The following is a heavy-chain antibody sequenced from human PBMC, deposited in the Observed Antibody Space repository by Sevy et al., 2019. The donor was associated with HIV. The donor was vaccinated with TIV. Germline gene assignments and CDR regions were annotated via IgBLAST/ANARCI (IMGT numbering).Heavy chain of an antibody. V-gene: IGHV3-43D*03. CDR1: GFTFDDYA. CDR3: AKSVRGQYYYGMDV. Sequence: GGSLRLSCAASGFTFDDYAMHWVRQAPGKGLEWVSLISWDGGSTYYADSVKGRFTISRDNSKNSLYLQMNSLRAEDTALYYCAKSVRGQYYYGMDVWGQGTTVTVSS. D-gene: IGHD3-22*01. CDR2: ISWDGGST. J-gene: IGHJ6*02.